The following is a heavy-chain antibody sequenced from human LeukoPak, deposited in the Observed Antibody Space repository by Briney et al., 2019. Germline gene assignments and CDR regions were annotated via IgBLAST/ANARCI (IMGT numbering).Heavy chain of an antibody. CDR1: GFTFTDHY. V-gene: IGHV1-2*02. J-gene: IGHJ4*02. CDR3: ARDHDWGVDY. CDR2: INGKRGDT. D-gene: IGHD7-27*01. Sequence: GASVKVSCKASGFTFTDHYMHWVRQAPGQGLEWMGWINGKRGDTNYAQNFQDRVTMTRDTSTSTVYMELSRLTVDDTAVYHCARDHDWGVDYWGQGTLVTVSS.